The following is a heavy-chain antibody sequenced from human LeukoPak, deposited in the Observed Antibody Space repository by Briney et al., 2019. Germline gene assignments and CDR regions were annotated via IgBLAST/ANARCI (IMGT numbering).Heavy chain of an antibody. D-gene: IGHD1-14*01. Sequence: ASVKVSCKASGYTFTGYYMHWERQAPGQGLEWMGRINPNSGGTNYAQKFQGRVTMTRDTSITTAYMELSSLRSDDTAVYYCARVPTTRGWFDPWGQGTLVTVSS. CDR1: GYTFTGYY. J-gene: IGHJ5*02. V-gene: IGHV1-2*06. CDR2: INPNSGGT. CDR3: ARVPTTRGWFDP.